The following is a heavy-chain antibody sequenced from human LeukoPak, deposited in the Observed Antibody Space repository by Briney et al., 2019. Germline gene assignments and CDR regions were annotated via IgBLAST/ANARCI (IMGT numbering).Heavy chain of an antibody. CDR1: GFTFTDYW. Sequence: GGSLRLSCEVSGFTFTDYWMNWVRRAPGKGLEWVSYISTRGNTVYYADSVKGRFTISRDNAKNSLYLQMDSLRADDTGLYYFARDVAAAAPHRDYWGQGTMVTVSS. V-gene: IGHV3-48*04. J-gene: IGHJ4*02. CDR2: ISTRGNTV. CDR3: ARDVAAAAPHRDY. D-gene: IGHD2-15*01.